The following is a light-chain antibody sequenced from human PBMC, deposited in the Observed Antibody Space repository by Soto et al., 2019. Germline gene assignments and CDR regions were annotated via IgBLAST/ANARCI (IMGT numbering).Light chain of an antibody. CDR1: SIAVGSSYL. J-gene: IGLJ7*01. CDR2: EGS. V-gene: IGLV2-23*01. CDR3: CSYVGSSAAV. Sequence: QSALTQPASVSGSPGQSITISCTGTSIAVGSSYLVSWYQQHPGKAPKLIIYEGSKRPSGVSNRFSASKSGNTASLTISGLQAEDEADYYCCSYVGSSAAVFGGGTQLTVL.